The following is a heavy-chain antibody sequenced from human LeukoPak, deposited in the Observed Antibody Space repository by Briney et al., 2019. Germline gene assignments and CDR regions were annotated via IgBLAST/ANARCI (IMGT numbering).Heavy chain of an antibody. CDR3: AKNSRYSYGYLFRYYYYGMDV. V-gene: IGHV3-30*18. CDR1: GFTFSSYG. J-gene: IGHJ6*02. CDR2: ISYDGSNK. D-gene: IGHD5-18*01. Sequence: GRSMRLSCAASGFTFSSYGMHWVRQAPGKGLEWVAVISYDGSNKYYADSVKGRFTISRDNSKNTLYLQMNSLRAEDTAVYYCAKNSRYSYGYLFRYYYYGMDVWGQGTTVTVSS.